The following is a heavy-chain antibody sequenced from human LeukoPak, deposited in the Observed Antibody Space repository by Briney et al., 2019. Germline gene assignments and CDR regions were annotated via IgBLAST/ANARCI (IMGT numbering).Heavy chain of an antibody. V-gene: IGHV3-73*01. J-gene: IGHJ6*03. D-gene: IGHD6-13*01. CDR1: GFTFSGSA. Sequence: GGSLRLSCAASGFTFSGSAMHWVRQASGKGLEWVGRIRSKANSYATAYAASVKGRFTISRDDSKNTAYLQMNSLKTEDTAVYYCTRLRYSSSGNYYYYYMDVWGKGTTVTVSS. CDR2: IRSKANSYAT. CDR3: TRLRYSSSGNYYYYYMDV.